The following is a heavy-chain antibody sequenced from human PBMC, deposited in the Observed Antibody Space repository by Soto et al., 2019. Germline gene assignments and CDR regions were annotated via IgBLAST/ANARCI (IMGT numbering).Heavy chain of an antibody. Sequence: SVKVSCKASGGTFSSYAISWVRQAPGQGLEWMGGIIPIFGTANYAQKFQGRVTITADKSTSTAYMELSSLRSEDTAVYYCARGDLAQDGSLSGNGMDVWGQGTTVTVSS. CDR3: ARGDLAQDGSLSGNGMDV. CDR1: GGTFSSYA. V-gene: IGHV1-69*06. D-gene: IGHD1-26*01. CDR2: IIPIFGTA. J-gene: IGHJ6*02.